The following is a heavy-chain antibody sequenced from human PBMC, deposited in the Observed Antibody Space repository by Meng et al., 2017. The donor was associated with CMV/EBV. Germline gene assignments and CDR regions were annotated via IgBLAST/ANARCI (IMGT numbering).Heavy chain of an antibody. CDR1: GFTFSSYE. CDR3: ARVGPQNWNPLDY. V-gene: IGHV3-48*03. CDR2: ISSSGSTI. Sequence: GGSLRLSCAASGFTFSSYEMNWVRQAPGKGLEWVSYISSSGSTIYYADSVKGRFTISRDNAKNSLYLQMNSLRAEDTAVYYCARVGPQNWNPLDYWGRGTLVTVSS. D-gene: IGHD1-1*01. J-gene: IGHJ4*02.